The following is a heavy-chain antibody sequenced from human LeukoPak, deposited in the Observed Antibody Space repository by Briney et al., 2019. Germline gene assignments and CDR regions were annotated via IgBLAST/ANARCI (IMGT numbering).Heavy chain of an antibody. D-gene: IGHD6-25*01. CDR2: IYYSGST. CDR3: ARSLPFPADYFDY. J-gene: IGHJ4*02. CDR1: GGSISSGGYY. Sequence: SETLSLTCTVSGGSISSGGYYRSWIRQHPGKGLEWIGYIYYSGSTYYNPSLKSRVTISVDTSKNQFSLKLSSVTAADTAVYYCARSLPFPADYFDYWGQGTLVTVSS. V-gene: IGHV4-31*03.